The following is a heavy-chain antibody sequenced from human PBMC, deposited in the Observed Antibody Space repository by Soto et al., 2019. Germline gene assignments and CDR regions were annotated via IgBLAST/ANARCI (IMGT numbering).Heavy chain of an antibody. V-gene: IGHV1-18*01. D-gene: IGHD3-22*01. CDR3: ERYPYYYDSSGPGWFDP. CDR2: SSAYNGNK. J-gene: IGHJ5*02. CDR1: GYTFTSYG. Sequence: QVQLVQSGAEVKKPGASVKVACKSSGYTFTSYGISWVRQAPGQGLEWMGWSSAYNGNKNYAQKLQGRVTMTTDTSTSTAYMALRSLRSDDTAVYYCERYPYYYDSSGPGWFDPWGQGTLVTVSS.